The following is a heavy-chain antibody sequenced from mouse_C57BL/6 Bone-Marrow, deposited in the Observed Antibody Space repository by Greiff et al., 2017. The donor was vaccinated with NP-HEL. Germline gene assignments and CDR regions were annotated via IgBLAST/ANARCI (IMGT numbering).Heavy chain of an antibody. D-gene: IGHD1-1*01. CDR1: GYTFTNYW. V-gene: IGHV1-63*01. Sequence: QVQLQQSGAELVRPGTSVKMSCKASGYTFTNYWIGWAKQRPGHGLEWIGDIYPGGGYTNYNEKFKGKATLTADKSSSTAYMQFSSLTSEDSAIYYCARATVVANWYFDVWGTGTTVTVSS. CDR2: IYPGGGYT. CDR3: ARATVVANWYFDV. J-gene: IGHJ1*03.